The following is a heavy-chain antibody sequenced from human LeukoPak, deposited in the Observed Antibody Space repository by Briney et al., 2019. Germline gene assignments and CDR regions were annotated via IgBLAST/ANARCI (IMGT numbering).Heavy chain of an antibody. CDR2: ISWNSGSI. D-gene: IGHD6-19*01. CDR3: AKDRGAVAEYYFDY. J-gene: IGHJ4*02. Sequence: PGGSLRLSCAASGLTFSSYAMHWVRQAPGKGLEWVSGISWNSGSIGYADSVKGRFTISRDNAKNSLYLQMNSLRAEDTALYYCAKDRGAVAEYYFDYWGQGTLVTVSS. CDR1: GLTFSSYA. V-gene: IGHV3-9*01.